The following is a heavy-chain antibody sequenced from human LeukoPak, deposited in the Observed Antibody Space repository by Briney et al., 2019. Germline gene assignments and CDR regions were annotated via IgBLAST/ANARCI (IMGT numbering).Heavy chain of an antibody. D-gene: IGHD1-26*01. CDR1: GYSISSGYY. V-gene: IGHV4-61*01. J-gene: IGHJ6*03. CDR2: IYYSGST. CDR3: ARVLSYANYYYYYYMDV. Sequence: PSETLSLTCTVSGYSISSGYYWGWIRQPPGKGLEWIGYIYYSGSTNYNPSLKSRVTISVDTSKNQFSLKLSSVTAADTAVYYCARVLSYANYYYYYYMDVWGKGTTVTVSS.